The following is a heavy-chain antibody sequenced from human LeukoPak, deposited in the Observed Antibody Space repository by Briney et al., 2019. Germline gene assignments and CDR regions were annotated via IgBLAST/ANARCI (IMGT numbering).Heavy chain of an antibody. CDR1: GLIVSSNH. V-gene: IGHV3-66*01. J-gene: IGHJ4*02. D-gene: IGHD5-24*01. CDR2: IYSGGYCVGGP. CDR3: ARDVYGDGYNFFDY. Sequence: GGSLRLSCAVSGLIVSSNHMNWVRQAPGKGLEWVSVIYSGGYCVGGPFYADSVKGRFTTSSDSSKNTLFLQMNSLRTEDTAVYYCARDVYGDGYNFFDYWGLGILVTVSS.